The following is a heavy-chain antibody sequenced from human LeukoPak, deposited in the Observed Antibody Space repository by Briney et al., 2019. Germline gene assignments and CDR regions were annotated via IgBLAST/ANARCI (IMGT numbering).Heavy chain of an antibody. Sequence: PGRSLRLSCAASGFTFSSYSMNWVRQAPGKGLEWVSYISSSSSTIYYADSVKGRFTISRDNAKNSLYLQMNSLRAEDTAVYYCARDNYDSSGYSEFDYWGQGTLVTVSS. J-gene: IGHJ4*02. CDR2: ISSSSSTI. D-gene: IGHD3-22*01. CDR3: ARDNYDSSGYSEFDY. CDR1: GFTFSSYS. V-gene: IGHV3-48*01.